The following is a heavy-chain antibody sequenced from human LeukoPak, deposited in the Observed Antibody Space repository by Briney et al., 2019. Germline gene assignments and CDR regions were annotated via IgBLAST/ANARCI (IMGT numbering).Heavy chain of an antibody. D-gene: IGHD4-17*01. J-gene: IGHJ4*02. CDR1: GYSFSNYW. Sequence: GESLKISCKASGYSFSNYWIGWVRQMPGKGLEWMGIISGADSETRYSPSFQGQVTISADRSISTAYLQWRSLKASDTAMYYCARRHDYGSFDYWGQGTLVTVSS. CDR3: ARRHDYGSFDY. CDR2: ISGADSET. V-gene: IGHV5-51*01.